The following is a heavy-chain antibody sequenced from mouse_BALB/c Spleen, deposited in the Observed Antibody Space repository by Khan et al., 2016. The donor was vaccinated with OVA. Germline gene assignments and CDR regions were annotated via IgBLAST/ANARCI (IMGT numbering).Heavy chain of an antibody. V-gene: IGHV1-20*02. D-gene: IGHD1-1*01. CDR1: GYSFTGYF. CDR3: ARTYGSYFDN. CDR2: INPHIGET. Sequence: MQLEESGPELVKPGASVKISCKASGYSFTGYFMNWVMPSHGKSLEWIGRINPHIGETFYNQKFKGKATLPVAESSSTAHMELRSLASEDAAVYYCARTYGSYFDNWGQGTTLTVSS. J-gene: IGHJ2*01.